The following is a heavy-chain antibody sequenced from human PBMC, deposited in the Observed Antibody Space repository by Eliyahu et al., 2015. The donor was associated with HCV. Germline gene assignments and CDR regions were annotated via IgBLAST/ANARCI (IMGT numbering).Heavy chain of an antibody. V-gene: IGHV5-51*03. CDR3: ARPTGIVGATLDWYFDL. CDR2: IYPGDSDT. J-gene: IGHJ2*01. CDR1: GYSFTSYG. Sequence: EVQLVQSGAEVKKPGESLKISCKGSGYSFTSYGIGGGGQMPGKGLEWMGIIYPGDSDTRYSPSFQGQVTISADKSISTAYLQWSSLKASDTAMYYCARPTGIVGATLDWYFDLWGRGTLVTVSS. D-gene: IGHD1-26*01.